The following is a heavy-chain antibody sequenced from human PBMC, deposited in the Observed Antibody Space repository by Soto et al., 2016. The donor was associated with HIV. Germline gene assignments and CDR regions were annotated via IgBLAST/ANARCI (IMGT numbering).Heavy chain of an antibody. CDR2: INTYNGNT. J-gene: IGHJ4*02. V-gene: IGHV1-18*01. D-gene: IGHD1-26*01. CDR1: GYTFSRYG. Sequence: QVHLVQSGAEVKKPGASVKVSCKASGYTFSRYGISWVRQAPGQGLEWMGWINTYNGNTNYAQRFQGRVSMTTDTSTNTAYMDLVSLKSDDTAVYYCAREAYYFGSGEDHFDYWGQGTLVTVSS. CDR3: AREAYYFGSGEDHFDY.